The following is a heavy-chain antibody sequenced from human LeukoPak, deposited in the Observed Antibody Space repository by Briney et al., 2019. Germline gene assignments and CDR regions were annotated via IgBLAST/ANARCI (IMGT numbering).Heavy chain of an antibody. CDR1: GGSISSYY. J-gene: IGHJ6*02. D-gene: IGHD3-10*01. V-gene: IGHV4-59*12. CDR3: ARDHRVPFGRYYGSGSPYGMDV. Sequence: SETLSLTCTVSGGSISSYYWSWIRQPPGKGLEWIGYIYYSGSTNYNPSLKSRVTISVDTSKNQFSLKLSSVTAADTAVYYCARDHRVPFGRYYGSGSPYGMDVWGQGTTVTVSS. CDR2: IYYSGST.